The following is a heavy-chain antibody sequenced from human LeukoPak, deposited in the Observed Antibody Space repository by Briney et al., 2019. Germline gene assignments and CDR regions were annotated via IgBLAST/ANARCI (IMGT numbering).Heavy chain of an antibody. Sequence: ASVKVSCKASGYTFTGYYMHWVRRAPGQGLEWMGWINPNSGGTNYAQKFQGRVTMTRDTSISTAFMELSRLRSDDTAVYYCARDSADDYGDYLFDYWGQGTLVTVSS. CDR3: ARDSADDYGDYLFDY. CDR1: GYTFTGYY. J-gene: IGHJ4*02. V-gene: IGHV1-2*02. D-gene: IGHD4-17*01. CDR2: INPNSGGT.